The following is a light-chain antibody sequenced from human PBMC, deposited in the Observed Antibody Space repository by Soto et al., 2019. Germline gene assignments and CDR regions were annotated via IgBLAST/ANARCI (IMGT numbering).Light chain of an antibody. Sequence: QSVLAQPSSVSGSPGQSITISCTGTSTDVGGYNYVSWYQHHSGKAPKLLIYEVTNRPSGISDRFSGSKSVNTASLTISGLQSEDESDYYCGSYSSTDTPLVFGTGTK. CDR2: EVT. CDR1: STDVGGYNY. V-gene: IGLV2-14*01. CDR3: GSYSSTDTPLV. J-gene: IGLJ1*01.